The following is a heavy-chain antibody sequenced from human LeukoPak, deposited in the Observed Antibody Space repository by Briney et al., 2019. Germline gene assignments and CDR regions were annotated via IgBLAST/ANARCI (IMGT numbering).Heavy chain of an antibody. D-gene: IGHD5-24*01. CDR1: RLTLSRNY. V-gene: IGHV3-53*01. CDR3: ARAPPDKRYNYDYYMDV. J-gene: IGHJ6*03. Sequence: GRTLSLSCALSRLTLSRNYTSWVSQPPAKGLGWGSVKYSGGSTYNADSVNGRFTISRDNSKHTLYLQMNSLRAEDTAVYYCARAPPDKRYNYDYYMDVWGKGTTVTVSS. CDR2: KYSGGST.